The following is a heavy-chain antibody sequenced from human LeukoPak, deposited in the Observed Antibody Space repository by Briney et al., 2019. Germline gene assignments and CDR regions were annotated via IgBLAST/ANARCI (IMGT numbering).Heavy chain of an antibody. CDR3: ARGSGDFDY. J-gene: IGHJ4*02. CDR2: IYHSGST. D-gene: IGHD2-8*02. Sequence: SETLSLTCTVSGYSISSGYYWGWIRQPPGKGLEWIGSIYHSGSTYYNPSLKSRVTISVDTSKNQFSLKLSSVTAADTAVYYCARGSGDFDYWGQGTPVTVSS. V-gene: IGHV4-38-2*02. CDR1: GYSISSGYY.